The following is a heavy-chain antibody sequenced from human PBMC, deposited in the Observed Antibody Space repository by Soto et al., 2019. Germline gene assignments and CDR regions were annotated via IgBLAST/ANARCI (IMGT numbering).Heavy chain of an antibody. CDR3: ARCWGPITAAVDDY. CDR1: GFTFSNFG. Sequence: QVQLVESGGGVVQPGRSLRLSCAASGFTFSNFGMQWGRQAPGKGLEWVASISYDGNLKYSADSVKGRFTISRDNSKNTLYLQMNSLRSEDTAVYYCARCWGPITAAVDDYWGQGTLVTVSS. CDR2: ISYDGNLK. V-gene: IGHV3-30*03. J-gene: IGHJ4*02. D-gene: IGHD6-13*01.